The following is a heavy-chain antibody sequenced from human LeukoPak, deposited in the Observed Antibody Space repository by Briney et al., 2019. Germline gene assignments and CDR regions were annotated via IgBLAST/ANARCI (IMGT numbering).Heavy chain of an antibody. V-gene: IGHV3-9*01. Sequence: GGSLRLSCAASGFTFDDYAMHWVRHAPGKGLEWVSGISWNSGSIGYADSVKGRFTISRDNAKNSLYLQMNSLRAEDTALYYCAKDKRVYDILGWFDPWGQGTLVTVSS. CDR3: AKDKRVYDILGWFDP. CDR2: ISWNSGSI. CDR1: GFTFDDYA. D-gene: IGHD3-9*01. J-gene: IGHJ5*02.